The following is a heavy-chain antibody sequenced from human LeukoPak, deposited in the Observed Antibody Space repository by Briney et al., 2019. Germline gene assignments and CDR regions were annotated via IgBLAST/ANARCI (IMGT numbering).Heavy chain of an antibody. CDR3: ARDSFLGGRTEGDY. CDR2: INAGNGNT. Sequence: ASVKVSCKASGYTFTSYAMHWVRQAPGQRLEWMGWINAGNGNTKYSQKFQGRVTITRDTSASTAYMELSSLRSEDTAVYYCARDSFLGGRTEGDYWGQGTLVTVSS. CDR1: GYTFTSYA. J-gene: IGHJ4*02. D-gene: IGHD1-26*01. V-gene: IGHV1-3*01.